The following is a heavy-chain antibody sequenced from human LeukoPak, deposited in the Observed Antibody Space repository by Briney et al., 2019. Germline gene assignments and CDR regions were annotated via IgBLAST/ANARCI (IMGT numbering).Heavy chain of an antibody. CDR2: TNPNSGGT. D-gene: IGHD2-2*01. CDR1: GYTFTGYY. Sequence: ASVKVSCKASGYTFTGYYMHWVRQAPGQGLEWMGRTNPNSGGTNYAQKFQGRVTMTRDTSISTAYMELSRLRSDDTAVYYCARGGDIVVVPAALDNWFDPWGQGTLVTVSS. J-gene: IGHJ5*02. V-gene: IGHV1-2*06. CDR3: ARGGDIVVVPAALDNWFDP.